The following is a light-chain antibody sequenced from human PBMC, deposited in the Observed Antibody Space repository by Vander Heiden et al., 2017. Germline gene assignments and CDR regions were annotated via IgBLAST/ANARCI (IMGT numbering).Light chain of an antibody. J-gene: IGLJ3*02. V-gene: IGLV1-47*01. CDR2: SSN. CDR3: ASWDDSLSGRV. CDR1: SSNIGSNY. Sequence: QSVLTQPPSASGTPGQRVTISCSGSSSNIGSNYVYWYQQLPGTAPKLLMYSSNQRPSGVPDRFSGSKSGTSASLAISGLRAEDEADYYCASWDDSLSGRVFGGGTKLT.